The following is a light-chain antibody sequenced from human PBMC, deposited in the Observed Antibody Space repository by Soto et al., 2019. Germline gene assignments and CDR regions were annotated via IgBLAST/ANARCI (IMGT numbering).Light chain of an antibody. CDR2: GVT. CDR3: SSYANTYNWV. J-gene: IGLJ3*02. Sequence: QFALTQPASVSGSPGQSITISCTGTSSDVGANNFVSWYQQHPGKAPKLLIYGVTNRPSGVSNRFSGSKSGNTASLSISGLQADDDGDYYCSSYANTYNWVFGGGTQLTVL. CDR1: SSDVGANNF. V-gene: IGLV2-14*01.